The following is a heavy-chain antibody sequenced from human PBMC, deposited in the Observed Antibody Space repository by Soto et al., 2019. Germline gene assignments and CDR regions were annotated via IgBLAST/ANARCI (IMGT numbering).Heavy chain of an antibody. D-gene: IGHD3-3*01. CDR1: GFTFSSYA. J-gene: IGHJ4*02. V-gene: IGHV3-23*01. CDR3: AKVVNYDYWRGYQSE. Sequence: EVQLLESGGGLVQPGGSLRLSCAASGFTFSSYAMSWVRQAPGKGLEWVSGISGSGGSTYYADSVKGRFTISRDNSKNTLYLQVNSLRAEDSAVYYCAKVVNYDYWRGYQSEWGQGTLVTVS. CDR2: ISGSGGST.